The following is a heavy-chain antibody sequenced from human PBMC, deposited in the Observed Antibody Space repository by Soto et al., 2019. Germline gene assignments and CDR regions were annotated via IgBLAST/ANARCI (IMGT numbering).Heavy chain of an antibody. J-gene: IGHJ4*02. D-gene: IGHD6-19*01. V-gene: IGHV4-61*08. CDR1: GGSINNGDYF. CDR2: VHKSGST. Sequence: SETLSLTCSVSGGSINNGDYFWSWIRQPPGKGLEWIGYVHKSGSTSYKPSLNSRVTISLDTSKSQFSLNLNSLTAADTAVYYCATTARNEVTGTVLHYWGQGTLVTVSS. CDR3: ATTARNEVTGTVLHY.